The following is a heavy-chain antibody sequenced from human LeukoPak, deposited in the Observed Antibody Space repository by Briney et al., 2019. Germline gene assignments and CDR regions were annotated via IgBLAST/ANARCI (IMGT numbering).Heavy chain of an antibody. D-gene: IGHD3-10*01. CDR1: GYTFTSYG. Sequence: ASVKVSWKASGYTFTSYGISWVRRAPGQGLEWMGWISAYNGNTNYAQKLQGRVTMTTDTSTSTAYMGLRSLRSDDTAVYYCAILEDGSGSYYNWGGLYGMDVWGKGTTVTVSS. J-gene: IGHJ6*04. V-gene: IGHV1-18*04. CDR3: AILEDGSGSYYNWGGLYGMDV. CDR2: ISAYNGNT.